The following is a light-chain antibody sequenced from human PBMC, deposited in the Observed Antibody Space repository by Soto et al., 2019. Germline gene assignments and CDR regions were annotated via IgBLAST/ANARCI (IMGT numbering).Light chain of an antibody. J-gene: IGKJ1*01. V-gene: IGKV3-15*01. CDR2: GVT. CDR3: QQYNNWLRT. Sequence: EIVMTQSPATLSVSPGERATLSCRASQSVSSNLAWYQQKPGQAPRLLIYGVTTRATGIPARFSGSGSGTDFTLTISSLQSEDFALYYCQQYNNWLRTFGQGTKVEIK. CDR1: QSVSSN.